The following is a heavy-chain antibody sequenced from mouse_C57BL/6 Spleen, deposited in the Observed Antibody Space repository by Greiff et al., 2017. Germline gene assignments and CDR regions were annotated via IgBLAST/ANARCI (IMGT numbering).Heavy chain of an antibody. V-gene: IGHV5-17*01. J-gene: IGHJ4*01. CDR1: GFTFSDYG. Sequence: DVQLQESGGGLVKPGGSLKLSCAASGFTFSDYGMHWVRQAPEKGLEWVAYISSGSSTIYYADTVKGRFTISRDNAKNTLFLQMTSLRSEDTAMYYCARPDYAMDYWGQGTSVTVSS. CDR3: ARPDYAMDY. CDR2: ISSGSSTI.